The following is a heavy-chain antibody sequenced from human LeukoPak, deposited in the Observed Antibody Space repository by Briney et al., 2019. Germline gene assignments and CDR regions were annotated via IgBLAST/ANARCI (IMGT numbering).Heavy chain of an antibody. CDR3: ARGYCTNGVCSMGY. CDR1: GYTFTSYA. CDR2: INAGNGNT. Sequence: ASVKVSCKASGYTFTSYAMHWVRQAPGQRLEWMGWINAGNGNTKYSQKFQGRVTITKDTSASTAYMELSSLRSEDTAVYYCARGYCTNGVCSMGYWGQGTLVTVSS. D-gene: IGHD2-8*01. J-gene: IGHJ4*02. V-gene: IGHV1-3*01.